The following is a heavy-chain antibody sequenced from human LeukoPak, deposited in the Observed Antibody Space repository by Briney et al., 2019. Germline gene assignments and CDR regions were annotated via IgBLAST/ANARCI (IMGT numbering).Heavy chain of an antibody. Sequence: SETLSLTCTVSGGSISSGSYYWSWIRQPAGKGLEWIGRIYTSGSTNYNPSLKSRVTISVDTSKNRFSLKLSSVTAADTAVYYCARSQRWEVAMVYYYYYMDVWGKGTTVTVSS. J-gene: IGHJ6*03. CDR1: GGSISSGSYY. D-gene: IGHD5-18*01. CDR2: IYTSGST. CDR3: ARSQRWEVAMVYYYYYMDV. V-gene: IGHV4-61*02.